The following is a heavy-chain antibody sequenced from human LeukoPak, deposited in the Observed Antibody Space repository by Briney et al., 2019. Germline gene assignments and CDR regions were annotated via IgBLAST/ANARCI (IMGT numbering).Heavy chain of an antibody. CDR2: IYYSGST. J-gene: IGHJ4*02. V-gene: IGHV4-59*01. D-gene: IGHD1-1*01. CDR1: GGSISSYY. CDR3: ARNVDAEYYFDY. Sequence: SETLSLTCTVSGGSISSYYWSWIRQPPGKGLEWIGYIYYSGSTNYNPSLKSRVTISVDTSKNQFSLKLSSVTAADTAVYYCARNVDAEYYFDYWGQGTLVTVSS.